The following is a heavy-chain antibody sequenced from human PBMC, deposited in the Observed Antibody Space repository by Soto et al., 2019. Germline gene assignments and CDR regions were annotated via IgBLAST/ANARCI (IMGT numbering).Heavy chain of an antibody. Sequence: QLQLQESGPGLVKPSETLSLTCSVSGGSIASSDFYWVWVRQAPGEGLEWIGSPYSRRNTYYNSFPMKRVTLSVDTSQNPFSLRLGSVTAADTAVYYCARHGHCAPFDDWGQGTLFTVSS. D-gene: IGHD2-21*01. CDR3: ARHGHCAPFDD. CDR1: GGSIASSDFY. V-gene: IGHV4-39*01. CDR2: PYSRRNT. J-gene: IGHJ4*02.